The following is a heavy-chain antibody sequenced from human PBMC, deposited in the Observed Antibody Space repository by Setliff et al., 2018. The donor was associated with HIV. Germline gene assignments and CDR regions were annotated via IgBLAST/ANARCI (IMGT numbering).Heavy chain of an antibody. CDR3: ARATRRNDAFDI. J-gene: IGHJ3*02. CDR1: GGAISSNKW. D-gene: IGHD1-1*01. Sequence: SETLSLTCTVSGGAISSNKWWSWVRQSPGKGLEWIGEISHSGTANYNASLKSRVTMSIDKSTDQFSLKMRSMTAADTAVYYCARATRRNDAFDIWGQGTMVTVSS. CDR2: ISHSGTA. V-gene: IGHV4-4*02.